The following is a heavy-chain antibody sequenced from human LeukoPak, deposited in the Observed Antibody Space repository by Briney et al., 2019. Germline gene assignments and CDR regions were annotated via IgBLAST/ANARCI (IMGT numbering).Heavy chain of an antibody. D-gene: IGHD1-26*01. CDR1: GYTFTSYG. Sequence: GASVKASCKASGYTFTSYGISWVRQAPGQGLEWMGWISAYNGNTNYAQKLQGRVTMTTDTSTSTAYMELRSLRSDDTAVYYCARDLYSGSYPGSYYYYGMDVWGQGTTVTVSS. CDR2: ISAYNGNT. CDR3: ARDLYSGSYPGSYYYYGMDV. J-gene: IGHJ6*02. V-gene: IGHV1-18*01.